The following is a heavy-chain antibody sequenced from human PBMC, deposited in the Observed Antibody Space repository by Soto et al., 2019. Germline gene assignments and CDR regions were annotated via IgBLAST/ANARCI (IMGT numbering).Heavy chain of an antibody. CDR2: IYYTGGT. V-gene: IGHV4-59*01. CDR1: GVTIRGYY. Sequence: SETLSLTCNVSGVTIRGYYWNWIRQPPGKTLEWIGSIYYTGGTNYNPSLKSRVTISVDTSKNHFSLKFNSLTAADTAVYYCARAAVAGTGWFDPWGQGTLVTVS. D-gene: IGHD6-19*01. CDR3: ARAAVAGTGWFDP. J-gene: IGHJ5*02.